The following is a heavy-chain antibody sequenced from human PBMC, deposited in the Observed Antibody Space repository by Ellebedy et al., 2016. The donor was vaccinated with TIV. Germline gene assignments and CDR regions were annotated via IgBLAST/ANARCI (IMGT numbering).Heavy chain of an antibody. D-gene: IGHD2-15*01. CDR2: INPNNGDI. V-gene: IGHV1-3*01. J-gene: IGHJ4*02. CDR3: ARVSAVAATLGFDY. CDR1: GYIFILYA. Sequence: AASVKVSCKASGYIFILYAIHWVRQAPGQSLEWMGWINPNNGDIRYSQNFQDRVTITRDTSASTAYMELSSLRSEDTAVYYCARVSAVAATLGFDYWGQGTLVTVSS.